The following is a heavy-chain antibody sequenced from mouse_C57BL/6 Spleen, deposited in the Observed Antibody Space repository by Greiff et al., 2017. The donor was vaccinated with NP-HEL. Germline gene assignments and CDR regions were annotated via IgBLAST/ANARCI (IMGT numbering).Heavy chain of an antibody. Sequence: QVQLQQPGAELVKPGASVKLSCKASGYTFTSYWMHWVKQRPGQGLEWIGMIHPNSGSTNYNEKFKSKATLTVDKSSSTAYMLLSSLTSEDSAVYYCARSGLSSLYFDYWGQGTTLTVSS. D-gene: IGHD2-2*01. J-gene: IGHJ2*01. V-gene: IGHV1-64*01. CDR3: ARSGLSSLYFDY. CDR1: GYTFTSYW. CDR2: IHPNSGST.